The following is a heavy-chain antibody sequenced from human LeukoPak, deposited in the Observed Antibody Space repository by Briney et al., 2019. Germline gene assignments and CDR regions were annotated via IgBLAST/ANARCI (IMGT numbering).Heavy chain of an antibody. J-gene: IGHJ4*02. CDR2: IYYSGST. D-gene: IGHD6-13*01. Sequence: PSETLSLTCTVSGGSISSSSYYWGWIRQPPGKGLEWIRSIYYSGSTYYNPSLKSRVTISVDTSKNQFSLKLSSVTAADTAVYYCARQSSSRHFDYWGQGTLVTVSS. CDR3: ARQSSSRHFDY. CDR1: GGSISSSSYY. V-gene: IGHV4-39*01.